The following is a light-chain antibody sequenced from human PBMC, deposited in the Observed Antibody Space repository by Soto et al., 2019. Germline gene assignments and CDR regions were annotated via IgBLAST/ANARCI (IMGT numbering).Light chain of an antibody. Sequence: DIQMTQSPFTLSASVGDRVTITCRASQSISNWLAWYQQKPGKAPKLLIYKASSLESGVPSRFSGSVSGTVFTLTISRLQPDDFSTLYFQHYVSSSWTFGQGTRLEIE. CDR1: QSISNW. CDR3: QHYVSSSWT. CDR2: KAS. V-gene: IGKV1-5*03. J-gene: IGKJ1*01.